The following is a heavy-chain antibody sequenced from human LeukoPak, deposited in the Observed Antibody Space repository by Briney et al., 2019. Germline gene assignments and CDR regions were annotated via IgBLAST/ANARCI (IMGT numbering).Heavy chain of an antibody. CDR3: ARELYSSGWYQTPGGMDV. CDR2: ISSSSSTI. J-gene: IGHJ6*02. D-gene: IGHD6-19*01. CDR1: GFTFSSYS. Sequence: GGSLRLSYAASGFTFSSYSRNWVRQAPGKGLEWVSYISSSSSTIYYADSVKGRFTISRDNAKNSLYLQMNSLRAEDTAVYYCARELYSSGWYQTPGGMDVWGQGTTVTVSS. V-gene: IGHV3-48*01.